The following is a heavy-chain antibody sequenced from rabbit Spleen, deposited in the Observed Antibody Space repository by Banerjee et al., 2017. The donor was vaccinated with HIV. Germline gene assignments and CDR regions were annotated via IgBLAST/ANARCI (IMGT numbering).Heavy chain of an antibody. Sequence: QSLEESGGDLVKPGASLTLTCTASGVSFSNNHYMCWVRQAPGKGLEWIACIEGGSSAFSYFASWAKGRFPISKTSSTTVTLQMTSLTAADTATYFCARNSGSSFSSYGMDLWGLGTLVTVS. CDR1: GVSFSNNHY. CDR2: IEGGSSAFS. V-gene: IGHV1S40*01. J-gene: IGHJ6*01. CDR3: ARNSGSSFSSYGMDL. D-gene: IGHD8-1*01.